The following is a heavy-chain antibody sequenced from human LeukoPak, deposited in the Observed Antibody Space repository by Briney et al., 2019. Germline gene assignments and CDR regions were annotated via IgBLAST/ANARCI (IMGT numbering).Heavy chain of an antibody. Sequence: GGSLRLSCAGSGFIVSSNFMSWVRQAPGKGLEWVSVIYTAGTTYYADSVKGRFTISRDNSKNTLYLQMNSLRVEDTAVYYCARGPRGPARLDYWGQGTLVTVSS. CDR2: IYTAGTT. J-gene: IGHJ4*02. CDR3: ARGPRGPARLDY. D-gene: IGHD3-10*01. V-gene: IGHV3-53*01. CDR1: GFIVSSNF.